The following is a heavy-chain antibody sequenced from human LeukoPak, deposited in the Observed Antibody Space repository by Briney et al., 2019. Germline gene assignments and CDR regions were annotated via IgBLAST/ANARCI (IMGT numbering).Heavy chain of an antibody. D-gene: IGHD2-15*01. CDR3: ARTEIHCSGGSCYPDAFDI. CDR2: IYHSGST. CDR1: GGSISSGGYS. J-gene: IGHJ3*02. V-gene: IGHV4-30-2*01. Sequence: SRTLSLTCAVSGGSISSGGYSWSWIRQPPGKGLEWIGYIYHSGSTYYNPSLKSRVTISVDRSKNQFSLKLSSVTAADTAVYYCARTEIHCSGGSCYPDAFDIWGQGTMVTVSS.